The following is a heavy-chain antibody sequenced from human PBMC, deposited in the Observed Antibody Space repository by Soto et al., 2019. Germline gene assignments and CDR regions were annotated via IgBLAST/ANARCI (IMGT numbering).Heavy chain of an antibody. CDR2: IKSKTDGGTT. Sequence: GGSLRLSCAASGFTFSNAWMSWVRQAPGKGLEWVGRIKSKTDGGTTDYAAPVKGRFTISRDDSKNTLYLQMNSLKTEDTAVYYCTTADITGTTNYYYGMDVWGQGTTVTAP. J-gene: IGHJ6*02. CDR1: GFTFSNAW. V-gene: IGHV3-15*01. D-gene: IGHD1-7*01. CDR3: TTADITGTTNYYYGMDV.